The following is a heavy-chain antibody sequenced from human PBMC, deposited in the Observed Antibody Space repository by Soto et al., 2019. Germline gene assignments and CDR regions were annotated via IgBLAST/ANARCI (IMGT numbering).Heavy chain of an antibody. D-gene: IGHD3-22*01. J-gene: IGHJ4*02. CDR2: IYYSGST. CDR1: GGSISSYY. Sequence: PSETLSLTCTVSGGSISSYYWSWIRQPPGKGLEWIGYIYYSGSTNYNPSLKSRVTISVDTSKNQFSLKLSSVTAADTAVYYCARTYYYDSGAYYFDYWGQGTLVTGSS. V-gene: IGHV4-59*01. CDR3: ARTYYYDSGAYYFDY.